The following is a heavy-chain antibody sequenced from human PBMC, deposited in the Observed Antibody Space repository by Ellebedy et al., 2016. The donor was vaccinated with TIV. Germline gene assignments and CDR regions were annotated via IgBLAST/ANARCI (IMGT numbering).Heavy chain of an antibody. J-gene: IGHJ5*02. Sequence: GESLKISCAASGFTFSNYAMAWVRQAPGKGLEWVSAIGSRSEYTFYADSVKGRFTFSRDNYKNTLYLQMNSLRAEDTAVYYCARGDDSHDPWGQGTLVTVSS. CDR2: IGSRSEYT. D-gene: IGHD2-21*02. V-gene: IGHV3-23*01. CDR1: GFTFSNYA. CDR3: ARGDDSHDP.